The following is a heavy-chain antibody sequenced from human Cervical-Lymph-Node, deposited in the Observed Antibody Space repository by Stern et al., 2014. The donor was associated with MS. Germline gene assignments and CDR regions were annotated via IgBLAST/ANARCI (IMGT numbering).Heavy chain of an antibody. Sequence: EVQLVESGGDLVQPGGSLRLSCAASGFIFSNYWMQWVRQAPGKGLVCVSNINSDGSRTTYADSVKGRFTTSRDNAKNTLYLQMDDLRAEDTAVYFCVRDNYGTDYWGQGTLVTVSS. J-gene: IGHJ4*02. V-gene: IGHV3-74*03. CDR3: VRDNYGTDY. CDR2: INSDGSRT. CDR1: GFIFSNYW. D-gene: IGHD3-16*01.